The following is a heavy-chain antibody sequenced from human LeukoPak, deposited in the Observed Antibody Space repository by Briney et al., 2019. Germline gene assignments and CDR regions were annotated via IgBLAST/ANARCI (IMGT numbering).Heavy chain of an antibody. J-gene: IGHJ3*02. Sequence: GASVKVSCKASGYTFTGYYMHRVRQAPGQGLEWMGWINPNSGGTNYAQKFQGRVTMTRDTSISTAYMELSRLRSDDTAVYYCARDPPCTNGVCYLAFDIWGQGTMVTVSS. D-gene: IGHD2-8*01. CDR1: GYTFTGYY. CDR2: INPNSGGT. CDR3: ARDPPCTNGVCYLAFDI. V-gene: IGHV1-2*02.